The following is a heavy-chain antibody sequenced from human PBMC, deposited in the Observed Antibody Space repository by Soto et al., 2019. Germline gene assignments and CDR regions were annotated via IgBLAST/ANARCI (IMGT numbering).Heavy chain of an antibody. V-gene: IGHV3-33*01. CDR1: GFTFSSYG. CDR2: IWYDGSNK. CDR3: ARGGYCSSTSCYTFNWFDP. D-gene: IGHD2-2*02. J-gene: IGHJ5*02. Sequence: GGSLRLSCAASGFTFSSYGMHWVRQAPGKGLEWVAVIWYDGSNKYYADSVKGRFTISRDNSKNALYLQMNSLRADDTAVYYCARGGYCSSTSCYTFNWFDPWGQGTPVTVSS.